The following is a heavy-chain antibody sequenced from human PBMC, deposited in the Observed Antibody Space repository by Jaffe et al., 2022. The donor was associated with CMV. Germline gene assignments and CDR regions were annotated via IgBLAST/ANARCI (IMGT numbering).Heavy chain of an antibody. CDR2: ISGSGGST. CDR1: GFTFSSYA. D-gene: IGHD3-22*01. V-gene: IGHV3-23*01. CDR3: AKDSHPRGGYYDSSGYYLNWFDP. Sequence: EVQLLESGGGLVQPGGSLRLSCAASGFTFSSYAMSWVRQAPGKGLEWVSAISGSGGSTYYADSVKGRFTISRDNSKNTLYLQMNSLRAEDTAVYYCAKDSHPRGGYYDSSGYYLNWFDPWGQGTLVTVSS. J-gene: IGHJ5*02.